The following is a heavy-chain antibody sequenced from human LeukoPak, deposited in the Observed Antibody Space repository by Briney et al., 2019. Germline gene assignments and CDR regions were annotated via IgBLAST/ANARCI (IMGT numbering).Heavy chain of an antibody. CDR1: GGSISGYY. CDR3: ARGPRRYSNYFDY. J-gene: IGHJ4*02. D-gene: IGHD4-11*01. CDR2: IHYSGET. V-gene: IGHV4-59*08. Sequence: SETLSLTCTVSGGSISGYYWSWIRQPPGKGLEWIGYIHYSGETNYNPSLSSRVTIAMDTSKNQFSLKLSSVTAADTAVYYCARGPRRYSNYFDYWGQGTLVTVSS.